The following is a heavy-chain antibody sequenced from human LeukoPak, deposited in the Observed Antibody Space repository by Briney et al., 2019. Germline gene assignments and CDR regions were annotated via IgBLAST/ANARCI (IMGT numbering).Heavy chain of an antibody. CDR2: INPNSGGT. Sequence: GASVKVSCKASGYTFTGYYMHWVRQAPGQGLEWMGWINPNSGGTNYAQKFQGRVTMTRDTSISTAYMELSRLRSDDTAVYYCASEPSTGSRSSPPFYYYYMDVWGKGTTVTVSS. V-gene: IGHV1-2*02. D-gene: IGHD6-6*01. J-gene: IGHJ6*03. CDR1: GYTFTGYY. CDR3: ASEPSTGSRSSPPFYYYYMDV.